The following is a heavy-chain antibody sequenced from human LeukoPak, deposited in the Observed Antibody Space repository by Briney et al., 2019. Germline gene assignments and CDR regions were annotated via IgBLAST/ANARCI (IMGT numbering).Heavy chain of an antibody. J-gene: IGHJ4*02. V-gene: IGHV3-7*05. CDR1: GCTFSNYW. CDR2: IKQDGSEK. Sequence: GGSLRLSCAASGCTFSNYWMTWVRQAPGKGLERVANIKQDGSEKYYVDSVKGRFTISRDNAKNSPYMQMNSLRAEDTALYYCAREDQPRGTFDYWGQGILVTVSS. CDR3: AREDQPRGTFDY. D-gene: IGHD2-15*01.